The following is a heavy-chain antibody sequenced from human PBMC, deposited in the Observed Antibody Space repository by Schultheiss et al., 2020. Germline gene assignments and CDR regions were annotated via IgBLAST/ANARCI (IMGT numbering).Heavy chain of an antibody. J-gene: IGHJ5*02. V-gene: IGHV4-59*08. CDR3: AREPEGYCSGGSCYGTQTYNWFDP. Sequence: SQPLSLTCTVSGGSISSYYWSWIRQPPGKGLEWIGYIYYSGSTDYNPSLKSRVTMSIDTSKNQFSLKLSSVTAADTAVYYCAREPEGYCSGGSCYGTQTYNWFDPWGQGTLVTVSS. CDR2: IYYSGST. CDR1: GGSISSYY. D-gene: IGHD2-15*01.